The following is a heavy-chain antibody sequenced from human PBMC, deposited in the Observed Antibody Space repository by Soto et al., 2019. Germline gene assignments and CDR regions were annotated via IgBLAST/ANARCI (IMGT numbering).Heavy chain of an antibody. D-gene: IGHD3-22*01. V-gene: IGHV4-61*01. CDR3: VRELGRTARPDDKYDYYALDV. Sequence: SETLSLTCEVSGDSVSNRTHYWTWIRQPPGKGLEWIGFLYYGGTNYNPSLKSRLTISLDTSKNQISLNLSSVTAADTAVYYCVRELGRTARPDDKYDYYALDVWGQRTTVTVSS. J-gene: IGHJ6*02. CDR2: LYYGGT. CDR1: GDSVSNRTHY.